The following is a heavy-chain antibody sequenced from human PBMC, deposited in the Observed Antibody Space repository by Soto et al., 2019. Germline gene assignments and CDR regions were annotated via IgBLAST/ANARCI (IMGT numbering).Heavy chain of an antibody. CDR2: ISSSGDII. Sequence: LRLSCAASGFTFIDHYMSWIRQAPGKGLEWVSYISSSGDIIYYADSVKGRFTISRDNAKNSLYLQMNSLRAEDTAVYYCARDLGYYDSSGYFDYWGQGTLVTVSS. V-gene: IGHV3-11*01. J-gene: IGHJ4*02. CDR3: ARDLGYYDSSGYFDY. CDR1: GFTFIDHY. D-gene: IGHD3-22*01.